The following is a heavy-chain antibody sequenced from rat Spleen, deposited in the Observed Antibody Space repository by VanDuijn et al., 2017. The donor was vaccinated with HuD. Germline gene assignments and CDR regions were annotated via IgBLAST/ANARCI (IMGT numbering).Heavy chain of an antibody. CDR3: ARAPIAAIKGAYFDY. Sequence: QVQLMESGPGLVQPSETLSLTCTVSGFSLTSYNVHWVRQAPGKGLEWMGIIWTGGSTDYNSALKSRLSISRDTSKHQVFLEMNSLQSEETTPYYCARAPIAAIKGAYFDYWGQGVLVTVSS. CDR1: GFSLTSYN. CDR2: IWTGGST. J-gene: IGHJ2*01. D-gene: IGHD1-2*01. V-gene: IGHV2-45*01.